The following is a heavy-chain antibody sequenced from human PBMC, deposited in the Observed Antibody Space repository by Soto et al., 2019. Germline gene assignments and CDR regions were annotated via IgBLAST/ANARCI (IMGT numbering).Heavy chain of an antibody. V-gene: IGHV3-21*01. CDR3: ASDFTPGVDY. Sequence: PGGSLSRSCAASGFTFSSYSMNWVRQAPGKGLEWVSSISSSSSYIYYADSVKGRFTISRDNAKNSLYLHMNSLRAEDTAEYYCASDFTPGVDYWGQGTMVAVYS. D-gene: IGHD2-15*01. CDR2: ISSSSSYI. CDR1: GFTFSSYS. J-gene: IGHJ4*02.